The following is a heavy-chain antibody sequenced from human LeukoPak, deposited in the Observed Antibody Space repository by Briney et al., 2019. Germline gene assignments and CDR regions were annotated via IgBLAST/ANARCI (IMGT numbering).Heavy chain of an antibody. CDR3: AKGMGAKRAGYNYQYCFDY. D-gene: IGHD5-24*01. CDR1: GFTFHYYA. Sequence: GGSLRLSCAASGFTFHYYAMTWVRQAPGQGLEWISIISGNGGSIYYAESVQGRFTISRDNSKNTLYLQMNSLRAEDTAVYYCAKGMGAKRAGYNYQYCFDYWGQGTLVTVSS. CDR2: ISGNGGSI. V-gene: IGHV3-23*01. J-gene: IGHJ4*02.